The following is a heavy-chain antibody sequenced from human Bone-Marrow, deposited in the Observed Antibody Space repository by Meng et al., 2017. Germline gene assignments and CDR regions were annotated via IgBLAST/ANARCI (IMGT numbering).Heavy chain of an antibody. V-gene: IGHV3-23*01. Sequence: GESLKISCAASGFTFSSYAMSWVRQAPGQGLEWVSAISGSGGSTYHADSVKGRFTITRDNAKNSLYLQMNSLRAEDTAVYYCASDPAAGTGDWFDRWGQGTLVTVSS. D-gene: IGHD6-13*01. CDR1: GFTFSSYA. CDR2: ISGSGGST. J-gene: IGHJ5*02. CDR3: ASDPAAGTGDWFDR.